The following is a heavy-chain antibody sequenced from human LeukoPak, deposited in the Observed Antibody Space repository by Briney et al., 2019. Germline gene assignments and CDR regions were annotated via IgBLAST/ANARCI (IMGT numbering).Heavy chain of an antibody. D-gene: IGHD4-17*01. CDR3: ARTPATTWTNHFDY. V-gene: IGHV4-34*01. Sequence: SETLSLTCAVYGESFSGYYWSWIRQPPGKGLEWIGEINHSGSTNYNSSLKSRVTISVDTSKNESSLKLSSVTAADTAVYYCARTPATTWTNHFDYWGQGTLVTVSS. J-gene: IGHJ4*02. CDR2: INHSGST. CDR1: GESFSGYY.